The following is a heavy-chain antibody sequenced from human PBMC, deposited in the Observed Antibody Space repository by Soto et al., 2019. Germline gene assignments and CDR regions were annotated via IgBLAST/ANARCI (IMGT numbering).Heavy chain of an antibody. CDR1: GGTFSSYA. Sequence: ASVKVSCKASGGTFSSYAISWVRQAPGQGLEWMGGIIPIFGTANYAQKFQGRVTITADESTSTAYMELSSLRSEDTAVYYCARVLRGHCSSTSCYAYYYYGMDVWGQGTTVTVS. D-gene: IGHD2-2*01. J-gene: IGHJ6*02. V-gene: IGHV1-69*13. CDR3: ARVLRGHCSSTSCYAYYYYGMDV. CDR2: IIPIFGTA.